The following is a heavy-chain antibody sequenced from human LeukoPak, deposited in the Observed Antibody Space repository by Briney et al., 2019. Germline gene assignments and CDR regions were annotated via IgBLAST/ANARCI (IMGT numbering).Heavy chain of an antibody. CDR3: ARVPVAGDYYYYGMDV. CDR2: IYHSGST. Sequence: SGTLSLTCAVSGGSISSSNWWSWVRQPPGKGLEWIGEIYHSGSTNYNPSLKSRVTISVDTSKNQFSLKLSSVTAADTAVYYCARVPVAGDYYYYGMDVWGQGTTVTVSS. V-gene: IGHV4-4*02. J-gene: IGHJ6*02. D-gene: IGHD6-19*01. CDR1: GGSISSSNW.